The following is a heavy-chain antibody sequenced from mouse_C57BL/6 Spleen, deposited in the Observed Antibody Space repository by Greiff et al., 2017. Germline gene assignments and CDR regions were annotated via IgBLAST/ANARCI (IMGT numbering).Heavy chain of an antibody. V-gene: IGHV5-9*01. J-gene: IGHJ4*01. CDR3: ARHGAGAMDY. CDR2: ISGGGGNT. CDR1: GFTFSSYT. Sequence: VKLVESGGGLVKPGGSLKLSCAASGFTFSSYTMSWVRQTPEKRLEWVATISGGGGNTYYPDSVKGRFTISRDNAKNTLYLQMSSLRSEDTALYYCARHGAGAMDYWGQGTSVTVSS.